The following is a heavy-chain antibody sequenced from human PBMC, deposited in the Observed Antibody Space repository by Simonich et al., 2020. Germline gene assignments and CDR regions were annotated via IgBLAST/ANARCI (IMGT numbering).Heavy chain of an antibody. CDR1: GFTVSSNY. CDR3: ARWTATGYYFDY. J-gene: IGHJ4*02. V-gene: IGHV3-53*01. Sequence: EVQLVESGGGLIQPGGSLRLSCAASGFTVSSNYMSWVRQAPGKGLEWVSVIYSGGSTYYAASVKGRFTISRENSKNTLYLQINSLRAEDTAVYYCARWTATGYYFDYWGQGTLVTVSS. D-gene: IGHD1-1*01. CDR2: IYSGGST.